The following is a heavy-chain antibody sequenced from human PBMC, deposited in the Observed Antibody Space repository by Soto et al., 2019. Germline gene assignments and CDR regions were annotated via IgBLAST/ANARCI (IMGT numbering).Heavy chain of an antibody. CDR1: GFTVSSNY. J-gene: IGHJ6*03. CDR2: IYSGGST. Sequence: EVQLVESGGGLVQPGGSLRLSCAASGFTVSSNYMSWVRQAPGKGLEWVSVIYSGGSTYYADSVKGRFTISRDNSKNTLYLQMNSLRAEDTAVYYCARAVVGFWSGYHHRYYMDVWCKGTTVTVSS. D-gene: IGHD3-3*01. V-gene: IGHV3-66*01. CDR3: ARAVVGFWSGYHHRYYMDV.